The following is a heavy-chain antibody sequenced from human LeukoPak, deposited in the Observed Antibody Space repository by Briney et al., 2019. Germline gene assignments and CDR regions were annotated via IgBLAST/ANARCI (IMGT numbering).Heavy chain of an antibody. CDR1: GGSISSGGYS. Sequence: SETLSLTCAVSGGSISSGGYSWSWIRQPPGKGLEWIGYIYHSGSTYYNPSLKSRVTISVGRSKNQFSLKLSSVTAADTAVYYCARAAYSGSYHSDYWGQGTLVTVSS. J-gene: IGHJ4*02. D-gene: IGHD1-26*01. CDR2: IYHSGST. V-gene: IGHV4-30-2*01. CDR3: ARAAYSGSYHSDY.